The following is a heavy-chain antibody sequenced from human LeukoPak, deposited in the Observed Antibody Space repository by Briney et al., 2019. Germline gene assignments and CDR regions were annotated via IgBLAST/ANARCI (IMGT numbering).Heavy chain of an antibody. CDR2: ISAYNGNT. CDR1: GYTFTSYG. Sequence: ASVTVSCKASGYTFTSYGISWVRQAPGQGLEWMGWISAYNGNTNYAQKLQGRVTMTTDTSTSTAYMELRSLRSDDTAVYYCAREVAFIDWLLKFDHSTASFDIWGQGTMVTVSS. D-gene: IGHD3-9*01. J-gene: IGHJ3*02. CDR3: AREVAFIDWLLKFDHSTASFDI. V-gene: IGHV1-18*01.